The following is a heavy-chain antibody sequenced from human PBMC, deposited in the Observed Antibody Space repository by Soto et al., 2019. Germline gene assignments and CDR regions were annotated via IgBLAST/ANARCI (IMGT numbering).Heavy chain of an antibody. CDR1: GFTFSSYG. CDR2: ISYDGSNK. D-gene: IGHD3-10*01. CDR3: AKGSRRTPYYFDY. J-gene: IGHJ4*02. Sequence: QVQLVESGGGVVQPGRSLRLSCAASGFTFSSYGMHWVRQAPGKGLEWVAVISYDGSNKYYADSVKGRFTISRDNSKNTLYLQMNCLRAEDTAVYYCAKGSRRTPYYFDYWGQGTLGTVSS. V-gene: IGHV3-30*18.